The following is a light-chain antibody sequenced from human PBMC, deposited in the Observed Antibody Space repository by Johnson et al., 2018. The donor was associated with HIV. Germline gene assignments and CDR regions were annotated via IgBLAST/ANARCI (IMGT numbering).Light chain of an antibody. CDR2: ENN. V-gene: IGLV1-51*02. CDR1: SSNIGNNY. Sequence: QSVLTQPPSVSAAPGQKVTISCSGSSSNIGNNYVSCYQQLPGTAPKLLIYENNKRPSGIPDRFSGSKSGTSATLGITGLQTGAEADYYCGTWDSSLSASYVFGTGTKVTVL. J-gene: IGLJ1*01. CDR3: GTWDSSLSASYV.